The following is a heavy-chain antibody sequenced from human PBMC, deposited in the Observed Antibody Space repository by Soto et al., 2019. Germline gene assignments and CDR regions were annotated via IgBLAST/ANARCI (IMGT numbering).Heavy chain of an antibody. D-gene: IGHD2-2*01. CDR1: GYTFTDYW. J-gene: IGHJ6*02. CDR2: IYPGDSDS. CDR3: ARHTSNFRYYYYAMDV. Sequence: GESLKISCKGSGYTFTDYWIGWVRQLPGKGLEWMGIIYPGDSDSRYSPSFQGHVTITVDKSTSAAYLQWNTLKASDTAMYYCARHTSNFRYYYYAMDVWGQGTTVTVSS. V-gene: IGHV5-51*01.